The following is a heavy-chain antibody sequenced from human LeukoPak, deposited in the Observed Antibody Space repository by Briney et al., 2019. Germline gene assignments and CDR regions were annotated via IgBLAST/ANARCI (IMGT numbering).Heavy chain of an antibody. CDR1: GFTFSNYD. CDR3: ATLEGPPFDS. J-gene: IGHJ4*02. D-gene: IGHD3-3*01. V-gene: IGHV3-48*04. CDR2: ITSNSETI. Sequence: PGGSLRLSCAASGFTFSNYDMNWVRQAPGKGLEWVSSITSNSETIYYADSVKGRFIISRDNAKNSLYLQMNSLRAEDTAVYYCATLEGPPFDSWGQGTLVTVSS.